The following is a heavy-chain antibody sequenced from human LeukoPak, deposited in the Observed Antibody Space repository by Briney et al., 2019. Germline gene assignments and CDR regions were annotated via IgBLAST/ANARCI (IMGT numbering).Heavy chain of an antibody. CDR3: ARHQGYFDY. CDR2: MWYDGSNK. Sequence: PGGSLRLSCAASGFNVSRNYMSWVRQAPGKGLEWVAVMWYDGSNKYYADSVKGRFTISRDNSKNTLYLQMNSLRAEDTAVYYCARHQGYFDYWGQGTLVTVSS. J-gene: IGHJ4*02. V-gene: IGHV3-33*07. D-gene: IGHD2-2*01. CDR1: GFNVSRNY.